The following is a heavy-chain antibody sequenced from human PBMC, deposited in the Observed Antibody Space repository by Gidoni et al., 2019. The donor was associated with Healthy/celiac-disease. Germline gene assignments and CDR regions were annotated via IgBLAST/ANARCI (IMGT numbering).Heavy chain of an antibody. J-gene: IGHJ4*02. D-gene: IGHD6-19*01. CDR2: LSTNNGDP. CDR3: AMGGSGRLPPNY. Sequence: QVHLVQSGAEVKRPGASVKVSCKAAGYTFTNYAITWVRQAPGQGLEWRGWLSTNNGDPNYAQKLQGIVTMTRDPSTSTAYMELRSLRSADTASYYCAMGGSGRLPPNYWCQGTLVTVSS. V-gene: IGHV1-18*04. CDR1: GYTFTNYA.